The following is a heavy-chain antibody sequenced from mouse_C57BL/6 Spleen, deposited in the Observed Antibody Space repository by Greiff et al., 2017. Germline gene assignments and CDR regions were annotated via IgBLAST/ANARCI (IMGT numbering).Heavy chain of an antibody. Sequence: QVQLQQSGPELVKPGASVKISCKASGYTFTDYYINWVKQRPGPGLEWIGWISPGSGKTKYNEKFKGTATLTVDTPSSTAYMQLSSLTSEASAVYFCARSELYWYFDVWGTGTTVTVSS. CDR3: ARSELYWYFDV. V-gene: IGHV1-84*01. CDR2: ISPGSGKT. CDR1: GYTFTDYY. J-gene: IGHJ1*03.